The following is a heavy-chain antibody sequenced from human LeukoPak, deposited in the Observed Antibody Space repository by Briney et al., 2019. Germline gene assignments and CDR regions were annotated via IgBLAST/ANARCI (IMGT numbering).Heavy chain of an antibody. D-gene: IGHD3-10*01. J-gene: IGHJ4*02. Sequence: ASVKVSCKASGYTFTSYYMHWVRQAPGQGLEWMGIINPSGGSTSYAQKFQGRVTMTRDTSTSTGYMELSSLRSEDTAVYYRARDSRFGELPFDYWGQGTLVTVSS. CDR2: INPSGGST. V-gene: IGHV1-46*01. CDR1: GYTFTSYY. CDR3: ARDSRFGELPFDY.